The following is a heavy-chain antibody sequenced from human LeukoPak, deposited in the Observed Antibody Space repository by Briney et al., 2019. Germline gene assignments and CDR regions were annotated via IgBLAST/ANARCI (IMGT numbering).Heavy chain of an antibody. J-gene: IGHJ4*02. CDR1: GGPISPLY. Sequence: PSETLSLTCTVSGGPISPLYWSWIRQPPGKGLEFIGYIYYSGTTNYNPSLKSRVTLSVDTSKNQFSLTLGSVTAADTAVYYCARGGVAAKYHFDYWGQGTLVTVSS. D-gene: IGHD3-10*01. V-gene: IGHV4-59*11. CDR3: ARGGVAAKYHFDY. CDR2: IYYSGTT.